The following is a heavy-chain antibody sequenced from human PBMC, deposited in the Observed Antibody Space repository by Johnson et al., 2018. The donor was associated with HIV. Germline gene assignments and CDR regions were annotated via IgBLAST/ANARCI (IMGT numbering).Heavy chain of an antibody. CDR2: IYSGGST. J-gene: IGHJ3*02. Sequence: QVQLVESGGGAVQPGGSLRLSCAASGFTFSNYGMHWVRQAPGKGLEWVSVIYSGGSTYYADSVKGRFTISRDNSKNTLYLQMNSLRAEDTAIYYCAKGLYNWNDELDAFDIWGQGTMVTVSS. D-gene: IGHD1-20*01. V-gene: IGHV3-NL1*01. CDR1: GFTFSNYG. CDR3: AKGLYNWNDELDAFDI.